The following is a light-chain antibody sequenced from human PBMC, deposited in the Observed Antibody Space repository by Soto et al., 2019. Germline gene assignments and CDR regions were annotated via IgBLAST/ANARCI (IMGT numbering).Light chain of an antibody. CDR3: QQYGSSSWT. V-gene: IGKV3-20*01. CDR1: HSVSSSY. Sequence: IVLTQSPGTLSLSPGERATLSCRSSHSVSSSYLAWYQQKPGQAPRLXIYGASSRATGIPDRFSGSGSGTDFTLTISRLEPEDFAVYYCQQYGSSSWTFGQGTKVDIK. CDR2: GAS. J-gene: IGKJ1*01.